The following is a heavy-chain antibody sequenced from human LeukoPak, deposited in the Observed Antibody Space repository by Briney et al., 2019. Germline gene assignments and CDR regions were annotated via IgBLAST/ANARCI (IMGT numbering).Heavy chain of an antibody. Sequence: GRSLRLSCAASGFTFSGYGMHWVRQAPGKGLEWVAVIWYDGSNKYYADSVKGRFTISRDNSKNMLYLQMNSLRAEDTAVYYCARTLYGDYGCFDYWGQGTLVTVSS. CDR3: ARTLYGDYGCFDY. CDR1: GFTFSGYG. J-gene: IGHJ4*02. D-gene: IGHD4-17*01. CDR2: IWYDGSNK. V-gene: IGHV3-33*01.